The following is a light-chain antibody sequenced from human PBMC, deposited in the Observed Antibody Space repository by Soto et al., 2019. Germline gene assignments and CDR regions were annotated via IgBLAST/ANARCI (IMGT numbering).Light chain of an antibody. CDR2: EVS. Sequence: QLVLTQPASVSGSPGQSITISCSGTSRDVGRYDYVSWYQQHPGKAPRLIIYEVSNRPSGISNRFSGSKSGNTATLTISGLQAEDEAEYFCSSYTKVNTLVVFGGGTKLTVL. CDR1: SRDVGRYDY. CDR3: SSYTKVNTLVV. V-gene: IGLV2-14*01. J-gene: IGLJ2*01.